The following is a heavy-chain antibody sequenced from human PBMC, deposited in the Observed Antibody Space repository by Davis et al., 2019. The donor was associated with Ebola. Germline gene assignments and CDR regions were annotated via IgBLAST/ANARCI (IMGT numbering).Heavy chain of an antibody. D-gene: IGHD6-19*01. J-gene: IGHJ4*02. CDR1: GFTFSDYY. CDR3: ARDSSGWYGLDY. Sequence: PGGSLRPSCAASGFTFSDYYMSWIRQAPGKGLEWVSDISSSSTYTNYADSVKGRFTISRDNAKNSLYLQMNSLRAEDTAVYYCARDSSGWYGLDYWGQGTLVTVSS. CDR2: ISSSSTYT. V-gene: IGHV3-11*05.